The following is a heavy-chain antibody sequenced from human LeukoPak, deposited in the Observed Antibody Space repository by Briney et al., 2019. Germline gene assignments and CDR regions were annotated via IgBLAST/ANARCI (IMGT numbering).Heavy chain of an antibody. V-gene: IGHV4-59*01. J-gene: IGHJ4*02. CDR2: ISYSGST. CDR3: ARSQGAYFDY. Sequence: SETLSLTCTVSGDSISRYYWSWIRQPPGKGPECIGYISYSGSTNYNPSLKSRVAISLDTSKNHFSLKLTSVTAADTAVFYCARSQGAYFDYWGQGILVAVSS. CDR1: GDSISRYY.